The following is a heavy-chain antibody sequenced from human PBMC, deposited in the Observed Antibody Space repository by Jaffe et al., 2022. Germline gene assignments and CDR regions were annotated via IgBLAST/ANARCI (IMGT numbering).Heavy chain of an antibody. V-gene: IGHV4-4*02. D-gene: IGHD2-2*01. Sequence: QVQLQESGPGLVKPSGTLSLTCAVSGGSISSSNWWSWVRQPPGKGLEWIGEIYHSGSTNYNPSLKSRVTISVDKSKNQFSLKLSSVTAADTAVYYCARDGVRYCSSTSCPQGFDPWGQGTLVTVSS. CDR1: GGSISSSNW. J-gene: IGHJ5*02. CDR2: IYHSGST. CDR3: ARDGVRYCSSTSCPQGFDP.